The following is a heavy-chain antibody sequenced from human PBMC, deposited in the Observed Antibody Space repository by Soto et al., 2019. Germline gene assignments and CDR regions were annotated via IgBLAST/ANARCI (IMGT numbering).Heavy chain of an antibody. CDR2: IIDGGRT. Sequence: QLQLLESGPGLVKPSETLSLICTVSGGSVSSRSHYCVWIRQPPWKGLEWISSIIDGGRTYYNPSLRSRLTMSSDTSKNHFSLNLKSVTAADTAVYYCAKHLGNYGDWAFAFWGQGNMVTVST. V-gene: IGHV4-39*01. CDR3: AKHLGNYGDWAFAF. CDR1: GGSVSSRSHY. J-gene: IGHJ4*02. D-gene: IGHD2-21*01.